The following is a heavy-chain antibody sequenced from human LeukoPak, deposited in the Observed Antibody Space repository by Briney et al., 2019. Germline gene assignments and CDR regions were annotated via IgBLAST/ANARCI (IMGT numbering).Heavy chain of an antibody. V-gene: IGHV1-46*01. CDR3: ARDRSSIAAPHAPMTFDP. D-gene: IGHD6-6*01. J-gene: IGHJ5*02. Sequence: ASVKVSCKASGYTFTSYYMHWVRQAPGQGLEWMGIINPSGGSTSYAQKFQGRVTMTRDMSTSTVYMELSSLRSEDTAVYYCARDRSSIAAPHAPMTFDPWGQGTLVTVSS. CDR2: INPSGGST. CDR1: GYTFTSYY.